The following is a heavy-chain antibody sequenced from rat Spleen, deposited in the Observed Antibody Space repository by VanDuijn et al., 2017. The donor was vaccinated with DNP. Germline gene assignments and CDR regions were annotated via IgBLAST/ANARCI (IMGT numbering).Heavy chain of an antibody. Sequence: EVQLVESGGDLVQPGRSLKLSCVASGFTFNKYWMTWIRQVPGKGLEWVASISPSGSRTYYPDSVKGRFTTSRDNAKSSLDLQMNSLKSEDTATYYCARQQIHTTGITHYWGQGVMVTVSS. CDR3: ARQQIHTTGITHY. CDR1: GFTFNKYW. CDR2: ISPSGSRT. V-gene: IGHV5-31*01. D-gene: IGHD1-9*01. J-gene: IGHJ2*01.